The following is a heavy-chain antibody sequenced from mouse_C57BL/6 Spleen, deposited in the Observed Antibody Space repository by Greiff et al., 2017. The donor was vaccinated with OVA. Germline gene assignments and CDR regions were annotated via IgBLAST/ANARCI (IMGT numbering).Heavy chain of an antibody. Sequence: QVQLKQPGAELVKPGASVKLSCKASGYTFTSYWMQWVKQRPGQGLEWIGEIDPSDSYTNYHQKFKGQSTLTVDTSSSTAYMQLSSLTSEDSAVYYCALYDGSSYRWYFDVWGTGTTVTVSA. CDR2: IDPSDSYT. J-gene: IGHJ1*03. D-gene: IGHD1-1*01. CDR3: ALYDGSSYRWYFDV. V-gene: IGHV1-50*01. CDR1: GYTFTSYW.